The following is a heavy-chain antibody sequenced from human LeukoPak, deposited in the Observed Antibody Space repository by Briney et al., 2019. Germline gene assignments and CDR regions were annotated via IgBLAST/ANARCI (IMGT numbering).Heavy chain of an antibody. CDR3: ARDLAVVVPAADPYYYYYYMDV. D-gene: IGHD2-2*01. V-gene: IGHV4-39*02. CDR1: GASISSSSYY. J-gene: IGHJ6*03. CDR2: VYYNGNT. Sequence: PSETLSLTCTVSGASISSSSYYWGYFRQPPGKGLEWIGSVYYNGNTYYNPSLKSRATISADTSKNQFSLKLSSVTAADTAVYYCARDLAVVVPAADPYYYYYYMDVWGKGTTVTVSS.